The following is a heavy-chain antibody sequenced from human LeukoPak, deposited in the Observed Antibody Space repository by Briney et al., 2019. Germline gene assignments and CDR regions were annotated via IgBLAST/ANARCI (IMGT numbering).Heavy chain of an antibody. CDR1: GYSISSGYY. V-gene: IGHV4-38-2*02. J-gene: IGHJ3*02. CDR2: IYHSGST. Sequence: PSETLSLTCTVSGYSISSGYYWGWIRQPPGKGLEWIGSIYHSGSTYYNPSLKSRVTISVDTSKNQFSLKLSSVTAADTAVYYCARVRVSWDAFDIWGQGTMVTVSS. CDR3: ARVRVSWDAFDI.